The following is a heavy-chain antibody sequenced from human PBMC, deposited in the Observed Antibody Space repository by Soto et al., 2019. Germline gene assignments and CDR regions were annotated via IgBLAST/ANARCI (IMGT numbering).Heavy chain of an antibody. D-gene: IGHD3-10*01. Sequence: SETLSLTCAVYGGSFSGYYWSWIRQPPGKGLEWIGEINHSGSTNYNPSLKSRVTISVDTSKNQFSLKLSSVTAADTAVYYCARGKGYYFGSGSYYRLGPFDPWGQGTLVTVSS. J-gene: IGHJ5*02. CDR1: GGSFSGYY. V-gene: IGHV4-34*01. CDR3: ARGKGYYFGSGSYYRLGPFDP. CDR2: INHSGST.